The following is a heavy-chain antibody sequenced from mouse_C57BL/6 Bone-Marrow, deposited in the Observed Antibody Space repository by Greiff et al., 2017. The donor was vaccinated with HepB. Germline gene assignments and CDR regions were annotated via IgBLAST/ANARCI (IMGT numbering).Heavy chain of an antibody. CDR2: IYPRSGNT. J-gene: IGHJ2*01. CDR3: ARVWGLRYYFDY. Sequence: VQLQQSGAELARPGASVKLSCKASGYTFTSYGISWVKQRTGQGLEWIGEIYPRSGNTYYNEKFKGKATLTADKSSSTAYMELRSLTSEDSAFYFCARVWGLRYYFDYWGQGTTLTVSS. CDR1: GYTFTSYG. V-gene: IGHV1-81*01. D-gene: IGHD1-1*01.